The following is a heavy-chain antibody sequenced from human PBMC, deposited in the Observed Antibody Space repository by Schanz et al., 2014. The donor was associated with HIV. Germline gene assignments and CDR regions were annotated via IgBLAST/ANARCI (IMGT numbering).Heavy chain of an antibody. CDR2: FNVMLSKI. CDR3: ASGRRSGIGWRMDV. D-gene: IGHD6-19*01. Sequence: QVQLVQSGAEVKKTGSWVKVSCKASGGTFRSNAITWVRQAPGQGLEWIGHFNVMLSKINSAQKFQGRVSMTADPSTNTAYMEMRGLRFEDTAVYYCASGRRSGIGWRMDVWGQGTTVSVSS. V-gene: IGHV1-69*01. CDR1: GGTFRSNA. J-gene: IGHJ6*02.